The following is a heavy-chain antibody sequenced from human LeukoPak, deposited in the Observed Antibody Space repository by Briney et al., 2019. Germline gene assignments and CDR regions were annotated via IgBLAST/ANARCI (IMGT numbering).Heavy chain of an antibody. Sequence: GGALRLSCAASGFTLSNYWMHWVRQAPGKGLVWVSRINSDGSSTSHADSVKGRFTISRDNAKSTLYLQMNSLRSEDTAVYYCARGPQRGAAANYYGMDVWGQGTTVTVSS. CDR2: INSDGSST. J-gene: IGHJ6*02. CDR3: ARGPQRGAAANYYGMDV. V-gene: IGHV3-74*01. D-gene: IGHD2-2*01. CDR1: GFTLSNYW.